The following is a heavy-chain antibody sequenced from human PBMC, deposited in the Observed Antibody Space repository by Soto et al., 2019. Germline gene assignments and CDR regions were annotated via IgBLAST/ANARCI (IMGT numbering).Heavy chain of an antibody. CDR2: ISGSGGST. Sequence: EVQLLESGGGLVQPGGSLRLSCAASGFTFSGYAMSWVRQAPGKGLEWVSAISGSGGSTYYADSVKGRFTISRDNSKNTLYLQMNSLRAEDTAVYYCAKGGDYGNYFDYWGQGTLVTVSS. V-gene: IGHV3-23*01. D-gene: IGHD4-17*01. CDR3: AKGGDYGNYFDY. J-gene: IGHJ4*02. CDR1: GFTFSGYA.